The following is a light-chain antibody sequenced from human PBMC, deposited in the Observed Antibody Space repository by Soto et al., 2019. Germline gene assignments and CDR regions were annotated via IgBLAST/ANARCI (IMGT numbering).Light chain of an antibody. CDR1: RGISSY. J-gene: IGKJ5*01. CDR3: KQLNSYPQT. V-gene: IGKV1-9*01. CDR2: SAS. Sequence: DIQMTQSPSSLSASVGDRVTITCQASRGISSYLAWYQQKPGKAPKLLVYSASTLQSGVQSRFSGSGSGPDFTLTISSLQPEDSATYFCKQLNSYPQTFGQGTRLEIK.